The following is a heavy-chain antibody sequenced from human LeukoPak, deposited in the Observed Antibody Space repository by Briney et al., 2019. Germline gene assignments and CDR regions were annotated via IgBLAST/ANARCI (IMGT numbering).Heavy chain of an antibody. D-gene: IGHD4-17*01. CDR3: ARDSRGTTVTPDFDY. Sequence: GASVKVSCKASGYTFTSYYMHWVRQAPGQGLEWMGIINPSGGSTSYAQKLQGRVTMTTDTSTSTAYMELRSLRSDDTAVYYCARDSRGTTVTPDFDYWGQGTLVTVSS. CDR2: INPSGGST. CDR1: GYTFTSYY. J-gene: IGHJ4*02. V-gene: IGHV1-46*01.